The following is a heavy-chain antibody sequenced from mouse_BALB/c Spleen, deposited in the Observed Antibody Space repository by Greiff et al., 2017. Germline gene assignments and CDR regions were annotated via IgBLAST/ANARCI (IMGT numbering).Heavy chain of an antibody. CDR2: ISYDGSN. V-gene: IGHV3-6*02. D-gene: IGHD2-1*01. Sequence: VQLKESGPGLVKPSQSLSLTCSVTGYSITSGYYWNWIRQFPGNKLEWMGYISYDGSNNYNPSLKNRISITRDTSKNQFFLKLNSVTTEDTATYYCARVSYGIWDYAMDYWGQGTSVTVSS. CDR1: GYSITSGYY. CDR3: ARVSYGIWDYAMDY. J-gene: IGHJ4*01.